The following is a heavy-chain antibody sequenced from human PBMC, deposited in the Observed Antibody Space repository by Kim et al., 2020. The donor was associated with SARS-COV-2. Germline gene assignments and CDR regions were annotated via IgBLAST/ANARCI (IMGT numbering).Heavy chain of an antibody. CDR2: IYYSGST. CDR1: GGSISSYY. J-gene: IGHJ5*02. D-gene: IGHD3-3*01. Sequence: SETLSLTCTVSGGSISSYYWSWIRQPPGKGLEWIGYIYYSGSTNYNPSLKSRVTISVDTSKNQFSLKLSSVTAADTAVYYCARSNYDFWSGYDVGANWFDPWGQGTLVTVSS. CDR3: ARSNYDFWSGYDVGANWFDP. V-gene: IGHV4-59*13.